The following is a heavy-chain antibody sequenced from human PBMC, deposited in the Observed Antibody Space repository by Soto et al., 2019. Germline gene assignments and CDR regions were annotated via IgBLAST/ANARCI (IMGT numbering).Heavy chain of an antibody. Sequence: SVKVSCKTSGATFSSDALSWVRQAPGQGLEWMGGIIPLSATANYAQKFQGRLSIIADTSTSTAYMDLSGLTSADTAVYFCARSTSSAWDYFDHWGQGTLVTVSS. D-gene: IGHD2-2*01. V-gene: IGHV1-69*06. J-gene: IGHJ4*02. CDR3: ARSTSSAWDYFDH. CDR2: IIPLSATA. CDR1: GATFSSDA.